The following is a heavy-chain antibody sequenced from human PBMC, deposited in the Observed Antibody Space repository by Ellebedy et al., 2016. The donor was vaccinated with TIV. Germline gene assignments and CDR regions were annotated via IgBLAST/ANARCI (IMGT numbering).Heavy chain of an antibody. Sequence: MPSETLSLTCAVYGGSFSDYDWNWIRQPPGKGLEWIGEINRSGSSNYNPSLKSRVTISVSTSNNQLSLNLSSVTAADTAVYYYARAQGISRYYDWPTSPPYIWGQGTMVTVSS. V-gene: IGHV4-34*01. J-gene: IGHJ3*02. CDR3: ARAQGISRYYDWPTSPPYI. D-gene: IGHD3-9*01. CDR1: GGSFSDYD. CDR2: INRSGSS.